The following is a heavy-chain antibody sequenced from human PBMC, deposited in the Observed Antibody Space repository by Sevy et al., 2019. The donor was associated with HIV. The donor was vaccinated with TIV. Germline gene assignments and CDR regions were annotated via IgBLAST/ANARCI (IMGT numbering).Heavy chain of an antibody. CDR3: ARDGGSNYYDSSGY. J-gene: IGHJ4*02. CDR2: ISAYNGNT. CDR1: GYTFTSYG. V-gene: IGHV1-18*01. Sequence: VSVKVSCKASGYTFTSYGISWVRQAPGQGLEWMGWISAYNGNTNYAQKLQGRVTMTTDTSTSTAYMELRSLRSDDTAVYYCARDGGSNYYDSSGYWGQGTLVTVSS. D-gene: IGHD3-22*01.